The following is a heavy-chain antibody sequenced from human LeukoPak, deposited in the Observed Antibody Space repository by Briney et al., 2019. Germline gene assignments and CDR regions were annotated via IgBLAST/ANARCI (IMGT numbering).Heavy chain of an antibody. CDR2: ISSSGSTI. CDR1: GFTFDDYA. J-gene: IGHJ4*02. Sequence: PGGSLRLSCAASGFTFDDYAMHWVRQAPGKGLEWVSYISSSGSTIYYADSVKGRFTISRDNAKNSLYLQMNSLRAEDTAVYYCARSDREYSSGWYPTFFDYWGQGTLVTVSS. D-gene: IGHD6-19*01. CDR3: ARSDREYSSGWYPTFFDY. V-gene: IGHV3-48*03.